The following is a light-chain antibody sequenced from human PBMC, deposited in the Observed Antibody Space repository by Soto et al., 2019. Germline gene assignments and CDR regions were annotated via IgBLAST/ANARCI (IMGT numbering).Light chain of an antibody. V-gene: IGKV3-15*01. Sequence: EILMTQSPATLSVSPGERATLSCRASQSVRSNLAWYQQKPGQAPSLLIYGASTRATGTPARFSGSGSGTESTLTISSLQSEDFALYYCQQYYNWRPRFGQGTKVDIK. CDR3: QQYYNWRPR. CDR1: QSVRSN. CDR2: GAS. J-gene: IGKJ1*01.